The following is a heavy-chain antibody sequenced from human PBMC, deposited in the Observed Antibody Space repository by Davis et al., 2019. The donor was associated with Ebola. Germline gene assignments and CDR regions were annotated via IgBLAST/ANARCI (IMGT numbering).Heavy chain of an antibody. V-gene: IGHV3-21*01. CDR1: GFTFSSYS. CDR3: ARGGQRHIVATISNYYGMDV. D-gene: IGHD5-12*01. CDR2: ISSSSSYI. Sequence: GESLKISCAASGFTFSSYSMNWVRQAPGKGLEWVSSISSSSSYIYYADSVKGRFTISRDNAKNSLYLQMNSLRAEDTAVYYCARGGQRHIVATISNYYGMDVWGQGTTVTVSS. J-gene: IGHJ6*02.